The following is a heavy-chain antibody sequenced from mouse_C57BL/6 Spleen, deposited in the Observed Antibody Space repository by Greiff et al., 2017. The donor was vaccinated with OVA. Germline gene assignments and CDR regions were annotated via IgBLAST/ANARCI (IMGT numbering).Heavy chain of an antibody. J-gene: IGHJ1*03. CDR3: ARGYGNYRWYFDV. Sequence: QVQLQQPGAELVKPGASVKMSCKASGYTFTSYWITWVKQRPGQGLEWIGDIYPGSGSTNYNEKFKSKATLTVDTSSSTAYMQLSSLTSGDSAVYYCARGYGNYRWYFDVWGTGTTVTVAS. D-gene: IGHD2-1*01. CDR1: GYTFTSYW. CDR2: IYPGSGST. V-gene: IGHV1-55*01.